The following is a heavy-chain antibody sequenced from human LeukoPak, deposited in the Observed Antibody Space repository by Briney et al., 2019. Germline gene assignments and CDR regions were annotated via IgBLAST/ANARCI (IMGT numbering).Heavy chain of an antibody. V-gene: IGHV3-21*01. J-gene: IGHJ6*02. CDR1: GFTFSSYS. CDR2: ISSSSSYI. Sequence: GGSLRLSCAASGFTFSSYSMNWVRQAPGKGLEWVSSISSSSSYIYYADSVKGRFTISRDNAKNSLYLQMNSLRAEDTAVYYCATDYSDYYYYGMDVWGQGTTVTVSS. CDR3: ATDYSDYYYYGMDV. D-gene: IGHD4-11*01.